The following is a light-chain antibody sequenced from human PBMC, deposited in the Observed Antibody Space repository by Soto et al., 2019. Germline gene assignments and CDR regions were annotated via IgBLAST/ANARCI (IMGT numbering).Light chain of an antibody. CDR2: GAS. V-gene: IGKV3-20*01. J-gene: IGKJ1*01. Sequence: EIVLTQSPGTLSLSPGERATLSCRASQSVSSNYLAWYQQKPGQAPRLLIYGASSRAIGIADRFSGSGSGTDFTLTISRLEPEDFAVYYCQQYGSSPWTFGQGTKVEIK. CDR3: QQYGSSPWT. CDR1: QSVSSNY.